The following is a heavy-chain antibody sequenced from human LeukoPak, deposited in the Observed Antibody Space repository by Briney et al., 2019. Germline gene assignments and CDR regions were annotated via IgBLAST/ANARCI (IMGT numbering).Heavy chain of an antibody. CDR2: INHSGST. D-gene: IGHD6-6*01. V-gene: IGHV4-34*01. CDR3: ATYAGRDSSSFAQNY. CDR1: GGSFSGYY. Sequence: KPSETLSLTCAVYGGSFSGYYWSRIRQPPGKGLERIGEINHSGSTDYNPSLKSRVTISVDTSKNQFSLKLSSVTAADTAVYYCATYAGRDSSSFAQNYWGQGTLVTVSS. J-gene: IGHJ4*02.